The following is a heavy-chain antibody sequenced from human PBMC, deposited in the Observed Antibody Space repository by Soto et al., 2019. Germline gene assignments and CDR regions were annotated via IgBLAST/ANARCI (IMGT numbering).Heavy chain of an antibody. V-gene: IGHV3-7*01. CDR3: ARDYPSDMYYYYYMDV. CDR2: IKQDGSEK. D-gene: IGHD2-15*01. J-gene: IGHJ6*03. Sequence: GGSLRLSCAASGFTFSSYWMSWVRQAPGKGLEWVANIKQDGSEKYYVDSVKGRFTISRDNAKNSLYLQMNSLRAEDTAVYYCARDYPSDMYYYYYMDVWGKGTTVTVSS. CDR1: GFTFSSYW.